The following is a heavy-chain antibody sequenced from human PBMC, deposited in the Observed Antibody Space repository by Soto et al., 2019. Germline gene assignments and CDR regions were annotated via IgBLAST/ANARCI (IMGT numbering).Heavy chain of an antibody. J-gene: IGHJ4*02. CDR3: ATTLDDSSGYYLDY. V-gene: IGHV4-34*01. Sequence: SETLSLTCAVYGGSFSGYYWSWIRQPPGKGLEWIGEINHSGSTNYNPSLKSRVTISVDTSKNQFSLKLSSVTAADTAVYYCATTLDDSSGYYLDYWGQGTLVTVSS. CDR1: GGSFSGYY. CDR2: INHSGST. D-gene: IGHD3-22*01.